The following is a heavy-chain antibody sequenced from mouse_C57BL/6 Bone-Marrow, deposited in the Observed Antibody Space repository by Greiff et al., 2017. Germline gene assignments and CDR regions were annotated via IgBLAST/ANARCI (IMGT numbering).Heavy chain of an antibody. Sequence: QVQLQQPGAELVRPGSSVKLSCKASGYTFTSYWMHWVKQRPIQGLEWIGNIDPSDSETHYNQKFKDKATLTVDKSSSTAYMQLSSLTSEDSAVYYCARKDYGNHGDYAMDYWGQGTSVTVSS. J-gene: IGHJ4*01. D-gene: IGHD2-1*01. CDR3: ARKDYGNHGDYAMDY. V-gene: IGHV1-52*01. CDR1: GYTFTSYW. CDR2: IDPSDSET.